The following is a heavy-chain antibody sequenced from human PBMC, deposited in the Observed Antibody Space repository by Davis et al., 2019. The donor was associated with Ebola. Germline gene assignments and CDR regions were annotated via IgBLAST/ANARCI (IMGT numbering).Heavy chain of an antibody. D-gene: IGHD3-16*01. CDR2: ISYDGSNK. Sequence: GESLKISCAASGFTFSSYAMHWVRQAPGKGLALVAVISYDGSNKYYADSVKGRFTISRDNAKNSLYLQMNSLRAEDTAVYYCARDRPLDFFFGDYYGMDVWGQGTTVTVSS. CDR3: ARDRPLDFFFGDYYGMDV. CDR1: GFTFSSYA. V-gene: IGHV3-30*04. J-gene: IGHJ6*02.